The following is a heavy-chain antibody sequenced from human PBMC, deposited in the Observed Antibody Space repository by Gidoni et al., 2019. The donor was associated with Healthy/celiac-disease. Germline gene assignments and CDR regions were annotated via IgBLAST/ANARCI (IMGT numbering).Heavy chain of an antibody. Sequence: EVQLVESGGGVVQPGGSLRPSCAAPGFTFDDYAMHWVRQAPGKGLEWVSLISGDGGSTYYADSVKGRFTISRDNSKNSLYLQMNSLRTEDPALYYCAKALERGWELWEYWGQGTLVTVSS. CDR3: AKALERGWELWEY. J-gene: IGHJ4*02. CDR1: GFTFDDYA. D-gene: IGHD1-26*01. CDR2: ISGDGGST. V-gene: IGHV3-43*02.